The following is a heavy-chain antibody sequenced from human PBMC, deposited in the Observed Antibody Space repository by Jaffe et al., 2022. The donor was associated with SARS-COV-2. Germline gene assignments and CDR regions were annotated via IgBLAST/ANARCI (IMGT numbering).Heavy chain of an antibody. D-gene: IGHD6-19*01. Sequence: QVQLQESGPGLVKPSQTLSLTCTVSGGSISSGGYYWSWIRQHPGKGLEWIGYIYYSGSTYYNPSLKSRVTISVDTSKNQFSLKLSSVTAADTAVYYCARASRRYSEDVSGWYYTEFDYWGQGTLVTVSS. V-gene: IGHV4-31*03. J-gene: IGHJ4*02. CDR2: IYYSGST. CDR1: GGSISSGGYY. CDR3: ARASRRYSEDVSGWYYTEFDY.